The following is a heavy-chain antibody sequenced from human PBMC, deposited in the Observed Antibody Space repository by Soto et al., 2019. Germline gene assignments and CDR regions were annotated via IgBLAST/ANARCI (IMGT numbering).Heavy chain of an antibody. D-gene: IGHD6-13*01. CDR2: ISGSGGST. V-gene: IGHV3-23*01. CDR1: GFTFSSYA. J-gene: IGHJ6*02. Sequence: GGSLRLSCAASGFTFSSYAMSWVRQAPGKGLEWVSAISGSGGSTYYADSVKGRFTISRDNSKNTLYLQMNSLRAEDTAVYYCARDQGSSWFPPYYYYYGMDVGGQGTTVTVSS. CDR3: ARDQGSSWFPPYYYYYGMDV.